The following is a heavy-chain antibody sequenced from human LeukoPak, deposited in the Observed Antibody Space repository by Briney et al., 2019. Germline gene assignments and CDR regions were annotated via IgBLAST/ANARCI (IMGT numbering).Heavy chain of an antibody. CDR2: INSDGINT. D-gene: IGHD5-18*01. CDR3: AKGIRGYSYAYDY. J-gene: IGHJ4*02. Sequence: GGSLRLSCAASGFTFSNYWMHWVRQAPGKGLVWVSRINSDGINTSYADSVKGRFTISRDNAKNTLNLQMNSLRAEDMALYYCAKGIRGYSYAYDYWGQGTLVTVSS. V-gene: IGHV3-74*01. CDR1: GFTFSNYW.